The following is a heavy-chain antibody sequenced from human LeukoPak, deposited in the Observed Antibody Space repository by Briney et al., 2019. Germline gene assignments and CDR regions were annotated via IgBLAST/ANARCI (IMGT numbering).Heavy chain of an antibody. CDR2: INHSGST. V-gene: IGHV4-34*01. Sequence: SETLSLTCAVYGGSLSGYYWSWIRQPPGKGLEWIGEINHSGSTNYNPSLKSRVTISVDTSKNQFSPKLSSVTAADTAVYYCARSITSSWYGDFQHWGQGTLVTVSS. J-gene: IGHJ1*01. CDR3: ARSITSSWYGDFQH. D-gene: IGHD6-13*01. CDR1: GGSLSGYY.